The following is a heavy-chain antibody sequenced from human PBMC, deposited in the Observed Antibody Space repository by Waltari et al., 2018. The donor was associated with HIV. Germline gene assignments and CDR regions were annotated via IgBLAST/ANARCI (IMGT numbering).Heavy chain of an antibody. J-gene: IGHJ4*02. V-gene: IGHV1-46*03. Sequence: QVQLVQSGAEVKKPGASVKVSCKASGYTFTSYYMHWVRQAPGQGLEWMGIINPSGGSTSYAQKCQCRVTMTRDTSTSTVYMELSSLRSEDTAVYYCARVGYYDSSGYPLYYFDYWGQGTLVTVSS. D-gene: IGHD3-22*01. CDR2: INPSGGST. CDR3: ARVGYYDSSGYPLYYFDY. CDR1: GYTFTSYY.